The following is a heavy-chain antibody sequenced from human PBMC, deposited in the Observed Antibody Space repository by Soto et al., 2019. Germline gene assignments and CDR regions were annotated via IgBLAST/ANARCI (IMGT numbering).Heavy chain of an antibody. Sequence: GGSLRLSCAASGFTFSSYGMHWVRQAPGKGLEWVAVIWSDGSNKYYADSVKGRFTISRDNSKNTLYLQMNSLRAEDTAVYYCARDPNIVLVPAALRSYYYYYGMDVWGQGTTVTVSS. CDR1: GFTFSSYG. J-gene: IGHJ6*02. CDR3: ARDPNIVLVPAALRSYYYYYGMDV. CDR2: IWSDGSNK. D-gene: IGHD2-2*01. V-gene: IGHV3-33*01.